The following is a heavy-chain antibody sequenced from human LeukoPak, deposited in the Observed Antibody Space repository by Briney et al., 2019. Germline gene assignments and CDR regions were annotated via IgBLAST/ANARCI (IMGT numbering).Heavy chain of an antibody. CDR3: ARNLGTLATGGVALDI. CDR1: GFTFSSYA. Sequence: PGGSLRLSCAASGFTFSSYAMHWVRQAPGKGLEWVSVIYTGGSTHYPDSVKGRFTISRDDSKNTVSLQMNSLRVEDTAMYYCARNLGTLATGGVALDIWGQGTMVTVAS. V-gene: IGHV3-66*01. D-gene: IGHD1-14*01. CDR2: IYTGGST. J-gene: IGHJ3*02.